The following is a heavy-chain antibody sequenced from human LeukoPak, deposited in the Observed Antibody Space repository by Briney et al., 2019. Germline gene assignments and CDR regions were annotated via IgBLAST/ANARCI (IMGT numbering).Heavy chain of an antibody. Sequence: SETLSLTCTVSGGSISSSYWSWIRQPPGKGLEWIGYIYYSGSTNYNPSLKSRVTISVDTSKNQFSLKLSSVTAADTAVYYCARSRDLWVLDYWGQGTLVTVSS. CDR2: IYYSGST. CDR3: ARSRDLWVLDY. CDR1: GGSISSSY. V-gene: IGHV4-59*08. D-gene: IGHD4/OR15-4a*01. J-gene: IGHJ4*02.